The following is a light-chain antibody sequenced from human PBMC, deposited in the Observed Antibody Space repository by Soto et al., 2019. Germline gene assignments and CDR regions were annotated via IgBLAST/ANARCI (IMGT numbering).Light chain of an antibody. J-gene: IGKJ2*01. CDR1: QSVKSSY. Sequence: EIVLTQSPGTLSLSPGERATLSCRASQSVKSSYLAWYQQNPGQAPRLLIYGASSRATGIPDRFSGSGSGTDFTLTISRLEPEDFALYYCQQYGSSLYTFGQGTKLEIK. V-gene: IGKV3-20*01. CDR2: GAS. CDR3: QQYGSSLYT.